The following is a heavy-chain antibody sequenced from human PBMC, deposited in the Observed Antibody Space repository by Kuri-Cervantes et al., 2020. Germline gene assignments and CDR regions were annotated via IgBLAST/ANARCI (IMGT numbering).Heavy chain of an antibody. Sequence: GESLKISCAASGFTFSSYGVHWVRQAPGKGLEWVALIWYDGSNKYYAESVKGRFTISRANSKNTLYLQMNSLRAEDTAVYYCARDRHQIDFDSPKTGYSSGWSYYYGMDVWGQGTTVTDSS. CDR1: GFTFSSYG. CDR2: IWYDGSNK. CDR3: ARDRHQIDFDSPKTGYSSGWSYYYGMDV. J-gene: IGHJ6*02. V-gene: IGHV3-33*01. D-gene: IGHD6-19*01.